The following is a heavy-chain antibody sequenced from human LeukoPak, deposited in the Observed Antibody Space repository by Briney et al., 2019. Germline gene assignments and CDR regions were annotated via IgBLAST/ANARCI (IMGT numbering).Heavy chain of an antibody. CDR2: ISGGGGTT. J-gene: IGHJ6*02. CDR3: AKGGSVCYHHDLDV. Sequence: PGGSLRLSCAASGFTFSSYTMTWVRQAPGKGLEWVSVISGGGGTTYYADSVKGRLTISRDNSKNTQYLQMNSLRAADTAVYYCAKGGSVCYHHDLDVWGQGTTVTVSS. D-gene: IGHD2-21*02. CDR1: GFTFSSYT. V-gene: IGHV3-23*01.